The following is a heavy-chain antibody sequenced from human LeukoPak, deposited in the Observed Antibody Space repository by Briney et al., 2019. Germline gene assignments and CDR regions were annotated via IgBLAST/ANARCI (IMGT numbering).Heavy chain of an antibody. J-gene: IGHJ4*02. D-gene: IGHD4-23*01. CDR1: GGSISSGGYS. CDR3: ARGRIYGGNRGEGASPYFDY. CDR2: IYHSGST. V-gene: IGHV4-30-2*01. Sequence: SQTLSLTCAVSGGSISSGGYSWSWIRQPPGKGLEWIGYIYHSGSTYYNPSLKSRVTISVDRSKNQFSLKLSSVTAADTAVYYCARGRIYGGNRGEGASPYFDYWAREPWSPSPQ.